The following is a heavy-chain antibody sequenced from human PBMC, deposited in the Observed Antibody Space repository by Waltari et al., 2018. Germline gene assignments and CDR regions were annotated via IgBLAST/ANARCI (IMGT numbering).Heavy chain of an antibody. CDR2: IYYSGST. D-gene: IGHD3-10*01. CDR1: GGSISSYY. CDR3: ARERGSFLYVGATRGAFDI. J-gene: IGHJ3*02. V-gene: IGHV4-59*01. Sequence: QVQLQESGPGLVKPSETLSLTCTVSGGSISSYYWSWIRQPPGKGLEWIGYIYYSGSTNYNPSLKSRVTISVDTSKNQFSPKLSSVTAAYTAVYYCARERGSFLYVGATRGAFDIWGQGTMVTVSS.